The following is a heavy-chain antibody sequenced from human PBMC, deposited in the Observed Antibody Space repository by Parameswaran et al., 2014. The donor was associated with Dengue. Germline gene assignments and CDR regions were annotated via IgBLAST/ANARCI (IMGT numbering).Heavy chain of an antibody. Sequence: RWIRQPPGKGLEWVGFIRSKAYGGTTEYAASVKGRFTISRDDSKSIAYLQMNSLKTEDTAVYYCTRDRVYYDSSGYYRPPFDYWGQGTLVTVSS. J-gene: IGHJ4*02. D-gene: IGHD3-22*01. V-gene: IGHV3-49*02. CDR3: TRDRVYYDSSGYYRPPFDY. CDR2: IRSKAYGGTT.